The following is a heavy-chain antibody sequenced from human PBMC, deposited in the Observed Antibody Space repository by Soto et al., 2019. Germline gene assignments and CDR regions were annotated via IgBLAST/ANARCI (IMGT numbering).Heavy chain of an antibody. CDR2: IIPIFGTA. D-gene: IGHD5-18*01. V-gene: IGHV1-69*01. CDR1: GGTFSSYA. CDR3: ASWGRVQLWAGGFDY. J-gene: IGHJ4*02. Sequence: QVQLVQSGAEVKKPGSSVKVSCKASGGTFSSYAISWVRQAPGQGLEWMGGIIPIFGTANYAQKFQGRVTITADESTRTADMELSSLRSEDTAVYYCASWGRVQLWAGGFDYWGQGTLVTVSS.